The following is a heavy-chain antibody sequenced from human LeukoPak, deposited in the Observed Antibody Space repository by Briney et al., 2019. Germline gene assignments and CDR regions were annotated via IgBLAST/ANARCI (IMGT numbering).Heavy chain of an antibody. V-gene: IGHV3-30*04. J-gene: IGHJ3*02. CDR3: ARMATTDTGAFDI. Sequence: GGSLRLSCAASGFTFSSYAMHWVRQAPGKGLEWVAVISYDGGNKYYADSVKGRFTISRDNSKNTLYLQMNSLRAEDTAVYYCARMATTDTGAFDIWGQGTMVTVSS. CDR2: ISYDGGNK. CDR1: GFTFSSYA. D-gene: IGHD5-24*01.